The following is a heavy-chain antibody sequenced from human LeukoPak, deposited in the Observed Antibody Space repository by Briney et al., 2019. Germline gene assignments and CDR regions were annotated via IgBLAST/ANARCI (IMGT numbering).Heavy chain of an antibody. CDR1: GYSISSGYY. V-gene: IGHV4-38-2*02. CDR2: IYHSGST. CDR3: ARVQVVPARLYAFDI. Sequence: SETLSLTCTVSGYSISSGYYWGWIRQPPGKGLEWIGSIYHSGSTYYNPSLESRVAISVDTSKNQFSLKLSSVTAADTAVYYCARVQVVPARLYAFDIWGQGTMVTVSS. J-gene: IGHJ3*02. D-gene: IGHD2-2*01.